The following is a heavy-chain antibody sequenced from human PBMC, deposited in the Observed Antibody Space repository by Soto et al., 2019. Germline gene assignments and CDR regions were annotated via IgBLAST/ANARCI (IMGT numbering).Heavy chain of an antibody. Sequence: EVQLLESGGGLVQPGGSLRLSCAASGFTFSSYAMSWVSQAPGKGLEWVSSISVSGGSTYYADSVKGRFTISRDNSKNTLYLQMNSLRAEDTAVYYCAKDVALFGVVIWDIDYWGQGTLVTVSS. CDR2: ISVSGGST. J-gene: IGHJ4*02. V-gene: IGHV3-23*01. CDR3: AKDVALFGVVIWDIDY. CDR1: GFTFSSYA. D-gene: IGHD3-3*01.